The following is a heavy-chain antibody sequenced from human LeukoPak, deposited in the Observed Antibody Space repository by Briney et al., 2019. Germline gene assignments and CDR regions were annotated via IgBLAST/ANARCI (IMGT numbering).Heavy chain of an antibody. CDR3: ARDDTSSGYYEFGY. CDR1: GGSISSNY. J-gene: IGHJ4*02. CDR2: IYYSGST. V-gene: IGHV4-59*12. D-gene: IGHD6-19*01. Sequence: PSETLSLTCTVSGGSISSNYWSWIRQPPGKGLEWIGYIYYSGSTNYNPSLKSRVTISVDTSKNQFSLKLSSVTADDTAVYYCARDDTSSGYYEFGYWGQGTLVTVSS.